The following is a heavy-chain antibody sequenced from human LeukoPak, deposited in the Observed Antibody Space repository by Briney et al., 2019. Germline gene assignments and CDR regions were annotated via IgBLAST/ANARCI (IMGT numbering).Heavy chain of an antibody. Sequence: ASVKVSCKASGYTFTSYGISWVRQAPGQGLEWMGIINPRGGSTSYAQKFQGRVTMTRDTSISTAYMELSRLRSDDTAVYYCARDARISYSYYYYMDVWGKGTTVTVSS. CDR3: ARDARISYSYYYYMDV. D-gene: IGHD2-15*01. V-gene: IGHV1-46*01. J-gene: IGHJ6*03. CDR1: GYTFTSYG. CDR2: INPRGGST.